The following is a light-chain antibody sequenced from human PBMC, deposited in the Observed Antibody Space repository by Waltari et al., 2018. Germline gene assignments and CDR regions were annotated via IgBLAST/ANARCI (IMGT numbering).Light chain of an antibody. CDR2: AAS. J-gene: IGKJ4*01. CDR1: HSVGIN. CDR3: QHYNMWPLT. Sequence: EIVTTQSPGTLSVSPGERVPLSCRTSHSVGINLAWYYHKPGQAPRLLIYAASTRATDVPARFSGSGSGTEFTLTIRSLQSEDFAVYYCQHYNMWPLTFGGGTKVEIK. V-gene: IGKV3-15*01.